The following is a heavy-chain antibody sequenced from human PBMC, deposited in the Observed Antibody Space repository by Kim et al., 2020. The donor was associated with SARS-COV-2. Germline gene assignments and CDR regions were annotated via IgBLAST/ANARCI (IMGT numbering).Heavy chain of an antibody. CDR3: ARVDYLGWFDS. CDR1: GDSVTNSNYY. D-gene: IGHD4-17*01. CDR2: IYYSGTT. Sequence: SETLSLTCSVSGDSVTNSNYYWSWIRQPPGEGLEWIGYIYYSGTTNYNPSLNSRVTISLDTSKIHCSLKLTSLTAADTAMYYCARVDYLGWFDSWGRGTLVTVSS. J-gene: IGHJ5*01. V-gene: IGHV4-61*03.